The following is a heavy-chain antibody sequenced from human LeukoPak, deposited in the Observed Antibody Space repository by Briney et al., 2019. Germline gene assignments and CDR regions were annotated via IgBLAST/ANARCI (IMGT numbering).Heavy chain of an antibody. CDR2: IYYSGST. CDR1: GDSISTSSYY. J-gene: IGHJ4*02. Sequence: PSETLSLTCSVSGDSISTSSYYWGWIRQPPGKGLEWIGTIYYSGSTYYNPSLTSRVTISVDTSKNQFSLKLSSVTAADTAVYYCASRLPYLGAAADYWGQGTLVTVSS. D-gene: IGHD6-13*01. V-gene: IGHV4-39*01. CDR3: ASRLPYLGAAADY.